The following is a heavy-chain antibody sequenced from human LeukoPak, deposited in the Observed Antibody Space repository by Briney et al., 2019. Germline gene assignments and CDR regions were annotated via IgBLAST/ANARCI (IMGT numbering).Heavy chain of an antibody. CDR1: GGSISSYY. CDR3: ARGGPGYDFWSGSARFDY. D-gene: IGHD3-3*01. Sequence: SETLSLTCTVSGGSISSYYWSWIRQPPGKGLEWIGYIYYSGSTNYNPSLKSRVTISVDTSKNQFSMKLSSVTAADTAVYYCARGGPGYDFWSGSARFDYWGQGTLVTVSS. V-gene: IGHV4-59*01. CDR2: IYYSGST. J-gene: IGHJ4*02.